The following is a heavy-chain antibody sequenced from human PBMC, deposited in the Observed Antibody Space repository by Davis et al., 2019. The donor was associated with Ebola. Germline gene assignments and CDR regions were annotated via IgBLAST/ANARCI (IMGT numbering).Heavy chain of an antibody. D-gene: IGHD3-16*01. Sequence: EWIGSIYNRGSTNYNAYRNSRFTISVATSKNQFTLKLSSVTAADTAVYYCAREGGFDIWGQGTMVTV. V-gene: IGHV4-59*01. CDR2: IYNRGST. CDR3: AREGGFDI. J-gene: IGHJ3*02.